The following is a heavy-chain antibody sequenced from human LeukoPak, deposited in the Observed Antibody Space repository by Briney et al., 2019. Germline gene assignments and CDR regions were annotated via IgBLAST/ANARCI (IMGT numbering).Heavy chain of an antibody. CDR3: ARGLDYGDLTDYFDY. V-gene: IGHV4-34*01. D-gene: IGHD4-17*01. Sequence: NPSETLSLTCAVYGGSFSGYYWSWIRQPPGKGLEWIGEINHSGSTNYNPSLKSRVTISVDTSKNQFSLKLSSVTAADTAVYYCARGLDYGDLTDYFDYWGQGTLVTVSS. CDR2: INHSGST. CDR1: GGSFSGYY. J-gene: IGHJ4*02.